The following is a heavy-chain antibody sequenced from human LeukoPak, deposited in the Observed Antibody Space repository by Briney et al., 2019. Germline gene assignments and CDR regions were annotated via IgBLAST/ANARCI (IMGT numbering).Heavy chain of an antibody. CDR3: AKDEAPRLRRQEPDS. CDR2: ISHDGSDK. V-gene: IGHV3-30*18. D-gene: IGHD4-17*01. CDR1: GFTFSTYG. J-gene: IGHJ4*02. Sequence: GGSLRLSCAASGFTFSTYGMHWVRQAPGKGLEWVAVISHDGSDKYYADSVRGRFTISRDNSKNTLFLQVNSLRAEDTAVYYCAKDEAPRLRRQEPDSWGQGTLVTVSS.